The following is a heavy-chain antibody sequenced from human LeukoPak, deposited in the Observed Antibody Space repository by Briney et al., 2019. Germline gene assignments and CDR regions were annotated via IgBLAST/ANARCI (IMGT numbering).Heavy chain of an antibody. Sequence: PSETLSLTCTVSGGSISSYYWSWIRQPAGKGLEWIGRIYTSGSTNYNPSLKSRVTISVDTSKNQFSLKLNSVTAADTAVYYCAGRSYVDPFDIWGQGTMVTVSS. CDR3: AGRSYVDPFDI. CDR2: IYTSGST. J-gene: IGHJ3*02. CDR1: GGSISSYY. V-gene: IGHV4-4*07. D-gene: IGHD3-16*01.